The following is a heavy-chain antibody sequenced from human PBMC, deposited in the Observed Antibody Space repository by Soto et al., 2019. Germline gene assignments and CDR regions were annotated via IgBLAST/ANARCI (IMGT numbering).Heavy chain of an antibody. V-gene: IGHV3-30*18. CDR3: AKETIWFGELAYFDY. CDR1: GFTFSSYG. CDR2: ISYDGSNK. J-gene: IGHJ4*02. D-gene: IGHD3-10*01. Sequence: QVQLVESGGGVVQPGRSLRLSCGASGFTFSSYGMHWVRQAPGKGLEWVAVISYDGSNKYYADSVKGRFTISRDNSKNTLYLQMNSLRAEDTAVYYCAKETIWFGELAYFDYWGQGTLVTVSS.